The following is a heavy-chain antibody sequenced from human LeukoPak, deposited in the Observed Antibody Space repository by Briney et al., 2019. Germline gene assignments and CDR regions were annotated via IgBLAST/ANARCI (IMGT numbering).Heavy chain of an antibody. Sequence: GGSLRLSCAASGFTFSSYWMHWVRQAPGKGLVWVSRINSDGSSTSYADSVKGRFTISRDNAKNTLYLQMNSLKTEDTAVYYCTSPYCSDGVCYPGYWGQGTRVTVSS. CDR2: INSDGSST. CDR3: TSPYCSDGVCYPGY. J-gene: IGHJ4*02. V-gene: IGHV3-74*01. D-gene: IGHD2-8*01. CDR1: GFTFSSYW.